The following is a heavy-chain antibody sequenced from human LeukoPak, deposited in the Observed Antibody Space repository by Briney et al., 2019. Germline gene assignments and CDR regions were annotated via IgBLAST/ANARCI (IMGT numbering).Heavy chain of an antibody. CDR1: GYTFTSYY. CDR2: INPSGGST. V-gene: IGHV1-46*01. J-gene: IGHJ4*02. CDR3: ARDYRDSSGYDY. Sequence: ASVKVSCKASGYTFTSYYMHWVRQAPGQGLEWMGIINPSGGSTSYAQKFQGRVTITTDESTSTAYMELSSLRSEDTAVYYCARDYRDSSGYDYWGQGTLVTVSS. D-gene: IGHD3-22*01.